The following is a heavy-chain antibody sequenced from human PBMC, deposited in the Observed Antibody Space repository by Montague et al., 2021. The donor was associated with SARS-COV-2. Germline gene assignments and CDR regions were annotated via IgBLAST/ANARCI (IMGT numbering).Heavy chain of an antibody. D-gene: IGHD3-9*01. Sequence: SETLSLTCTVSGVSISSSSYYWGWIRQPPGKGLVWIGLIYYSGSTYSNPSLKIRVTISVDTSKSQFSLTLSSVTAADTAVYYCVRSRAERYFDWTKLDDDGKPGYLDFWGQGTLVTVSS. CDR3: VRSRAERYFDWTKLDDDGKPGYLDF. J-gene: IGHJ4*02. CDR1: GVSISSSSYY. V-gene: IGHV4-39*01. CDR2: IYYSGST.